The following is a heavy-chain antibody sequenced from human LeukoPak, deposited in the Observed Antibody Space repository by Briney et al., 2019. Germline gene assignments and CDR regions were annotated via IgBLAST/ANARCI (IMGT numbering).Heavy chain of an antibody. Sequence: ASVKVSCKASGHTFSSYDVHWVRQATGQGLEWMGWMNPNSGNTDYAQKFQGRVTITRDTSITTAYMELSRLGSEDTAVYYCARGTPHCVYYYDSCGDSWGQGTLVTVSS. V-gene: IGHV1-8*03. CDR1: GHTFSSYD. J-gene: IGHJ4*02. D-gene: IGHD3-22*01. CDR2: MNPNSGNT. CDR3: ARGTPHCVYYYDSCGDS.